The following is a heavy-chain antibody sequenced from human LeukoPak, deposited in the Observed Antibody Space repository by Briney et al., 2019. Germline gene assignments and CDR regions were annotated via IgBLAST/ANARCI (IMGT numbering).Heavy chain of an antibody. CDR1: GFTFSSYW. J-gene: IGHJ4*02. D-gene: IGHD3-3*01. CDR2: IKQDGSEK. V-gene: IGHV3-7*01. CDR3: ARALLGVGLFYFDY. Sequence: GGSLRLSCAASGFTFSSYWMTWVRQAPGKGLEWVANIKQDGSEKYYVDSVKGRFTISRDNAKNSLYLQMNSLRAEDTAVYYCARALLGVGLFYFDYWGQGTLVTVSS.